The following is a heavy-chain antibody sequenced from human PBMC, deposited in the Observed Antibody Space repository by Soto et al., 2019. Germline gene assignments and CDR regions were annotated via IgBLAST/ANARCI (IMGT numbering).Heavy chain of an antibody. CDR1: GGSISSGDYY. CDR2: IYYSGST. CDR3: ARSVILSGGSYKGLIRLHYFDT. D-gene: IGHD3-3*01. Sequence: SETLSLTCTVSGGSISSGDYYWSWIRQPPGKGLEWIGYIYYSGSTYYNPSLKSRVTLSLDGSKNEFSLKVNSVTAADTAVYFCARSVILSGGSYKGLIRLHYFDTWGPGTLVTVSS. V-gene: IGHV4-30-4*01. J-gene: IGHJ4*02.